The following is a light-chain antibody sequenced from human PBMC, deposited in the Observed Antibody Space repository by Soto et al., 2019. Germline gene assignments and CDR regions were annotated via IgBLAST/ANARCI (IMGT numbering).Light chain of an antibody. CDR2: DVS. CDR3: CSYAGSYTFV. Sequence: QSFLTQPRSVSGSPGQSVTISCTGTSSGVGVYNYVSWYQQYPGKAPKIMIYDVSKRPSGVPDRFSGSKSDNTASLTISGLQAEDEADYYCCSYAGSYTFVFGIGTKVTVL. CDR1: SSGVGVYNY. V-gene: IGLV2-11*01. J-gene: IGLJ1*01.